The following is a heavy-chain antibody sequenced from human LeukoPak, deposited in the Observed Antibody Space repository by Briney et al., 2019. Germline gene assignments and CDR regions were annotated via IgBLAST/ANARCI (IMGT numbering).Heavy chain of an antibody. D-gene: IGHD1-26*01. J-gene: IGHJ5*02. CDR3: ARDRTISGSYYLGTRDNWFDP. CDR2: INTNTGNP. CDR1: GYTFTSYA. Sequence: ASVKVSCKASGYTFTSYAMNWARQAPGQGLEWMGWINTNTGNPTYAQGFTGRFVFSLDTSVSTAYLQISSLKAEDTAVYYCARDRTISGSYYLGTRDNWFDPWGQGTLVIVSS. V-gene: IGHV7-4-1*02.